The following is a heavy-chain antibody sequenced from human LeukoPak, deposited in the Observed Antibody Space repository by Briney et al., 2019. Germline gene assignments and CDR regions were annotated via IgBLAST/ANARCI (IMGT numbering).Heavy chain of an antibody. D-gene: IGHD3-9*01. CDR3: ARDSADILTGFFEQ. Sequence: PAETLSRTRTVSGGSISNYWWSWIRQPAGKGLEWIGRIYSSGSSNYNFALESRVTISVDKLKNQFSLKLSSVTAADTAVYYCARDSADILTGFFEQWGQGTLVTDSS. V-gene: IGHV4-4*07. CDR2: IYSSGSS. J-gene: IGHJ4*02. CDR1: GGSISNYW.